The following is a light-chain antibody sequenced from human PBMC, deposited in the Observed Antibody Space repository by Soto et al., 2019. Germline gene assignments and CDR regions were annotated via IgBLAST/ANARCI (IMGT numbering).Light chain of an antibody. CDR1: QGISNY. CDR2: GAS. CDR3: QNYYSAPRT. V-gene: IGKV1-27*01. J-gene: IGKJ1*01. Sequence: DIQMTQSPSSLSASVGDRVTITCRASQGISNYLAWYRQKPGKVPELLIYGASTLQPGVPSRFTGSGSGTDFALTISSLQPEDIATYYCQNYYSAPRTFGQGTKVELK.